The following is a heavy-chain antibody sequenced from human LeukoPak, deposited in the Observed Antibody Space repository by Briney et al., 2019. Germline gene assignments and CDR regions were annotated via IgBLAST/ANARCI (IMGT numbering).Heavy chain of an antibody. CDR3: ARPPYYYDSSGYSPDAFDI. V-gene: IGHV4-39*01. CDR2: IYYSGST. CDR1: GFTFSSYSMN. D-gene: IGHD3-22*01. J-gene: IGHJ3*02. Sequence: PGGSLRLSCAASGFTFSSYSMNWVRQPPGKGLEWIGSIYYSGSTYYNPSLKSRVTISVDTSKNQFSLKLSSVTAADTAVYYCARPPYYYDSSGYSPDAFDIWGQGTMVTVSS.